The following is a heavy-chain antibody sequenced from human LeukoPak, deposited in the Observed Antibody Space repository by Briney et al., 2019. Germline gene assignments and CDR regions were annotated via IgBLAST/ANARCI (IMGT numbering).Heavy chain of an antibody. CDR2: MGYDGSNK. V-gene: IGHV3-30*02. D-gene: IGHD5-12*01. CDR3: ARTNSAYDSPGS. J-gene: IGHJ5*02. CDR1: GFTFSSYG. Sequence: GGSLRLSCAASGFTFSSYGIHWVRQAPGKGLEWVAFMGYDGSNKYYADSVKGRLTISRDNSKNTLYLQMNSLRAEDTAVYYCARTNSAYDSPGSWGQGTLVTVSS.